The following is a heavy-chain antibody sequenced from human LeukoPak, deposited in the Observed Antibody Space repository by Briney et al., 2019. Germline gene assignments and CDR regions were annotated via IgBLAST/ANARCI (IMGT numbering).Heavy chain of an antibody. CDR2: INQDGSDK. CDR3: AWYEVTLGLDV. D-gene: IGHD4-23*01. CDR1: GFTLSNYC. V-gene: IGHV3-7*01. J-gene: IGHJ6*02. Sequence: GGSLRLSCAAYGFTLSNYCMSWVRQAPGKGLEWVANINQDGSDKYYVDSVMGRFTISKDNAKNSVYLQMNSLRPEDTAIYYCAWYEVTLGLDVWGQGTTVSVSS.